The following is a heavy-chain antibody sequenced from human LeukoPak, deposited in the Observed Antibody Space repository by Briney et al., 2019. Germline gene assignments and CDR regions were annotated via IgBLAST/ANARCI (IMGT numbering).Heavy chain of an antibody. CDR3: AREKRISAAAGKGGNWFDP. CDR2: INPNSGGT. CDR1: GYTFTSYY. V-gene: IGHV1-2*02. Sequence: ASVKVSCKASGYTFTSYYMHWVRQAPGQGLEWMGWINPNSGGTNYAQKFQGRVTMTRDTSISTAYMELSRLRSDDTAVYYCAREKRISAAAGKGGNWFDPWGQGTLVTVSS. D-gene: IGHD6-13*01. J-gene: IGHJ5*02.